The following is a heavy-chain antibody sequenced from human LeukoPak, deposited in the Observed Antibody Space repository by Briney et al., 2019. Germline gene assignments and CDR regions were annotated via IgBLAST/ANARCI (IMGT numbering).Heavy chain of an antibody. CDR2: ISSSSSYI. J-gene: IGHJ6*02. Sequence: GGSLRLSCAASGFTFSDYYMSWIRQAPGKGLEWVSSISSSSSYIYYADSVKGRFTISRDNAKNSLYLQMNSLRAEDTAVYYCARDFCSGTSCLLAYYYYGMDVWGQGTTVTVSS. V-gene: IGHV3-11*06. D-gene: IGHD2-2*01. CDR3: ARDFCSGTSCLLAYYYYGMDV. CDR1: GFTFSDYY.